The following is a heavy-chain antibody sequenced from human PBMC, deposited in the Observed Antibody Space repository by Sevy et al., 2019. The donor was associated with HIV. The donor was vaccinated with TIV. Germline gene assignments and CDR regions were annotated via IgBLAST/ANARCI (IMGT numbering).Heavy chain of an antibody. CDR1: GFTFSSYA. D-gene: IGHD2-2*01. V-gene: IGHV3-23*01. CDR3: AKGLVVVPAATYYFDY. J-gene: IGHJ4*02. Sequence: GGSLRLSCAASGFTFSSYAMSWVRQAPGKGLEWVSAISGSGGSTYYAVSVKGRFTISRDNSKNTLYLQMNSLRAEDTAVYYCAKGLVVVPAATYYFDYWGQGTLVTVSS. CDR2: ISGSGGST.